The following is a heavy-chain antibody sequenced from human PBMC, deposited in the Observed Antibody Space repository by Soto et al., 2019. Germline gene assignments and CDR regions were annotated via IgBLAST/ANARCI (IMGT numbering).Heavy chain of an antibody. CDR2: IRSKTDGGTT. V-gene: IGHV3-15*01. D-gene: IGHD2-15*01. CDR3: TTTSYCSGGSCFAADYYYYGMDV. J-gene: IGHJ6*02. Sequence: GGSLRLSCAASGFTFNNAWMSWVRQAPGKGLEWVGRIRSKTDGGTTDYAAPVKGRFTISRDDSKNTLYLQMNSLKTEDTAVYYCTTTSYCSGGSCFAADYYYYGMDVWGQGTTVTVSS. CDR1: GFTFNNAW.